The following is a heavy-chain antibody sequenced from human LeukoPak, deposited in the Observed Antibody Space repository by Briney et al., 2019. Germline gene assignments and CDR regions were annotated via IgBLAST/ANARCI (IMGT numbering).Heavy chain of an antibody. D-gene: IGHD3-10*01. CDR1: GFTFSGFG. CDR3: AKSPGSFAT. Sequence: GGSLRLSCAASGFTFSGFGMHWVRQAPGKGLEWVAVVSDDGYNQYYADSVKGRFTISRDNSKNALYLQMNSLRAEDTAVYYCAKSPGSFATWGQGTLVTVSS. J-gene: IGHJ5*02. CDR2: VSDDGYNQ. V-gene: IGHV3-30*18.